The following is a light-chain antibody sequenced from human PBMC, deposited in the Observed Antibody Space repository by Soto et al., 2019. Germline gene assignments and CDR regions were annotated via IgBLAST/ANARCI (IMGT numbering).Light chain of an antibody. V-gene: IGLV2-23*01. Sequence: QSALTRPASVSGSPGQSITISCAGSISDVGSSNLVSWYQQHPGKVPKLIIYEGNRRPSGVSSRFSGSNSGKTASLTISGLQAEDEADYYCCSYVGARRYVFVIATKLTVL. CDR1: ISDVGSSNL. J-gene: IGLJ1*01. CDR3: CSYVGARRYV. CDR2: EGN.